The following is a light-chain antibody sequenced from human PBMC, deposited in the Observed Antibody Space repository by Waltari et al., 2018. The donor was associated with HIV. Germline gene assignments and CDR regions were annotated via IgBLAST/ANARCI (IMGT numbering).Light chain of an antibody. CDR3: QQYYDWPLT. CDR2: GAS. J-gene: IGKJ4*01. CDR1: QSVYSN. Sequence: EIVMKQSPVNLSVSPGERANHSCRASQSVYSNLACYHQKPGQAPRLVIYGASTRATGIPAMFSGSGSGTEFTLTISSLQSEDFALYYCQQYYDWPLTFGGGTKVEIK. V-gene: IGKV3-15*01.